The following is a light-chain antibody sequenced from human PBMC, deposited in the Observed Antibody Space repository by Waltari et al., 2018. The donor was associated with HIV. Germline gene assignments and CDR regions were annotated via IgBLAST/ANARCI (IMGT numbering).Light chain of an antibody. CDR1: QSVSSY. V-gene: IGKV3-11*01. Sequence: EIVLTQSPATLSLSPGERATLSCRASQSVSSYLAWYQQKPGQAPRLLIYDASNRATAIPARFSGSGSETDFTLTISSLEPEDFAVYYCQHYGSSPPMYTFGQGTKLEIK. J-gene: IGKJ2*01. CDR3: QHYGSSPPMYT. CDR2: DAS.